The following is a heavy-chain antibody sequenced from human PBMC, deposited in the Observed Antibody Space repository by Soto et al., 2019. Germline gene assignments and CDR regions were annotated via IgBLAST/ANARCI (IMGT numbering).Heavy chain of an antibody. J-gene: IGHJ6*02. CDR2: IIPIFGTA. CDR3: ASNIVVVPAATNNYYYYGKDV. D-gene: IGHD2-2*01. V-gene: IGHV1-69*01. CDR1: GGTFSSYA. Sequence: QVQLVQSGAEVKKPGSSVKVSCKASGGTFSSYAISWVRQAPGQGLEWMGGIIPIFGTANYAQKFQGRVTITADESTSTAYMELSSLRSEDTAVYYCASNIVVVPAATNNYYYYGKDVWGQGTTVTVSS.